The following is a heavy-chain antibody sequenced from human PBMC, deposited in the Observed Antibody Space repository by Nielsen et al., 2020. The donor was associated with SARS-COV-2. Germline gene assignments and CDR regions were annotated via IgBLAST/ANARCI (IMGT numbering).Heavy chain of an antibody. CDR3: ARDVRPGVTSWFEFAMDV. CDR1: GFTFSDYY. CDR2: ISSSGSTI. V-gene: IGHV3-11*01. D-gene: IGHD2-21*02. Sequence: GESLKISCAASGFTFSDYYMSWIRQAPGKGLEWVSYISSSGSTIYYADSVKGRFTISRDNAKNSLFLQMNSLRVDDTAFYFCARDVRPGVTSWFEFAMDVWGLGIAVTV. J-gene: IGHJ6*02.